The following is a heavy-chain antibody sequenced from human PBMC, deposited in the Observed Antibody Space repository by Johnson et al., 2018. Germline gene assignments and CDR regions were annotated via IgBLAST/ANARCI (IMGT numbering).Heavy chain of an antibody. J-gene: IGHJ6*02. D-gene: IGHD6-19*01. CDR2: IWYDGSNK. V-gene: IGHV3-33*01. Sequence: VQLVEAGGGVVQPGRTLRLSCAASRFTFSNYGMHWVRQAPGKGLEWVAVIWYDGSNKYYADSVKGRFIISRDNSKNTLYLQMNSLRVEDTAVYYCARDTVAVANYGMDVWGQGTTVTVSS. CDR3: ARDTVAVANYGMDV. CDR1: RFTFSNYG.